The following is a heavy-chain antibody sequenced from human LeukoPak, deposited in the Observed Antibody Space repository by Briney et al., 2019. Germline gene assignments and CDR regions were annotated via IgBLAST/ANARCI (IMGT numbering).Heavy chain of an antibody. CDR1: GFTFNIYE. CDR2: ISSSGSTI. J-gene: IGHJ6*04. CDR3: AELGITMIGGV. D-gene: IGHD3-10*02. V-gene: IGHV3-48*03. Sequence: GGSLRLSCAASGFTFNIYEMNWVRQAPGKGLEWVSYISSSGSTIYYADSVKGRFTISRDNAKNSLYLQMNSLRAEDTAVYYCAELGITMIGGVWGKGTTVTISS.